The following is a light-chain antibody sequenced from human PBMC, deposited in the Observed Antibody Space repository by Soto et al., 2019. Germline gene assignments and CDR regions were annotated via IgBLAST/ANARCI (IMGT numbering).Light chain of an antibody. J-gene: IGKJ4*01. CDR3: QQYNNWPLT. CDR2: GAS. V-gene: IGKV3-15*01. CDR1: QSISGT. Sequence: EIVMTQSPATLSVSPVGRATLSCRASQSISGTLAWYQQKPGQAPRLLIYGASARATGIPARISGNGSGTEFSLTISSLQSEDFAVYYCQQYNNWPLTFGGGTKVDIK.